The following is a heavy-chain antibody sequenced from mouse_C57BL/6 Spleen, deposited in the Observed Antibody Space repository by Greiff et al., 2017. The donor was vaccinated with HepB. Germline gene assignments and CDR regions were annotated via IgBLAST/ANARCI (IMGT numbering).Heavy chain of an antibody. CDR1: GFTFSDYG. Sequence: VQLKQSGGGLVKPGGSLKLSCAASGFTFSDYGMHWVRQAPEKGLEWVAYISSGSSTIYYADTVKGRFTISRDNAKNTLFLQMTSLRSEDTAMYYCAKGDREDAMDYWGQGTSGTVSS. CDR3: AKGDREDAMDY. J-gene: IGHJ4*01. V-gene: IGHV5-17*01. CDR2: ISSGSSTI.